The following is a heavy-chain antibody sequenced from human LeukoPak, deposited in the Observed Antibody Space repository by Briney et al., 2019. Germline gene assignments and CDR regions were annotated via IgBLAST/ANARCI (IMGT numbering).Heavy chain of an antibody. CDR1: GGSFSGYY. D-gene: IGHD3-16*01. CDR3: ARGIPPGGESDAFDI. J-gene: IGHJ3*02. Sequence: SETLSLTCAVYGGSFSGYYWSWIRQPPGKGLEWIGEINHSESTNYNPSLKSRVTISVDTSKKHFSLKLSSMTAADTAIYYCARGIPPGGESDAFDIWGQGTMVTVSS. CDR2: INHSEST. V-gene: IGHV4-34*01.